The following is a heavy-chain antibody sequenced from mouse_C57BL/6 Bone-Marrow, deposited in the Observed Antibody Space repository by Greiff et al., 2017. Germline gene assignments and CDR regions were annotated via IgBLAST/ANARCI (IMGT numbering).Heavy chain of an antibody. Sequence: EVQLQESGPVLVKPGASVKMSCKASGYTFTDYYMNWVKQSHGKSLEWIGVINPYNGGTSYNQKFKGKATLTVDKSSSTAYMELNSLTSEDSAVYYCATYDYYFDYWGQGTTLTVSS. CDR3: ATYDYYFDY. CDR1: GYTFTDYY. D-gene: IGHD2-4*01. V-gene: IGHV1-19*01. CDR2: INPYNGGT. J-gene: IGHJ2*01.